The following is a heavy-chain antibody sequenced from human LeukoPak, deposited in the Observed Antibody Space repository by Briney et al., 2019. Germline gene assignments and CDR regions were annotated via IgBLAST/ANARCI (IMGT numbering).Heavy chain of an antibody. CDR1: GGSISSYY. Sequence: AETLSLTCTVSGGSISSYYWSGIRQPAGKGLEWIGRIYADGGTNYSPSLKSRVTISVDTSTAQLSLKLSSVKAADTAVYYCARDRYCSSTSCYYCSSWFDHWGQGTLVTVSS. J-gene: IGHJ5*02. D-gene: IGHD2-2*01. CDR3: ARDRYCSSTSCYYCSSWFDH. V-gene: IGHV4-4*07. CDR2: IYADGGT.